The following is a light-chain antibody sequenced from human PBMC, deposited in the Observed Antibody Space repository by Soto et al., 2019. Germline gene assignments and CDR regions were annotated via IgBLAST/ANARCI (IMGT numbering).Light chain of an antibody. Sequence: DTVLSQSPVTLSVSPGERATLYCRASQSISDKLAWYQQKPGQAPRLLIYQASARATGIPARFSGSGSGTDFTLTISRLEPEDFVVYHCQQYGDLPPTFGQGTKVDI. J-gene: IGKJ1*01. CDR2: QAS. CDR1: QSISDK. CDR3: QQYGDLPPT. V-gene: IGKV3-15*01.